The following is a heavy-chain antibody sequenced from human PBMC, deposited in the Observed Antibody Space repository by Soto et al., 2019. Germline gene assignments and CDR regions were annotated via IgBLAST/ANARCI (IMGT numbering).Heavy chain of an antibody. CDR1: GFTFSNYA. D-gene: IGHD1-26*01. CDR3: AKDGVGATFNWFDP. J-gene: IGHJ5*02. Sequence: EVQLLESGGGLVQPGGSLRLSCAASGFTFSNYAMSWVRQPPGKGLEWVSTISRSGDTTHFADSVKGRFTISRDNFRNTLYLQMSSLSADDTAIDYCAKDGVGATFNWFDPWGQGALVTVSS. V-gene: IGHV3-23*01. CDR2: ISRSGDTT.